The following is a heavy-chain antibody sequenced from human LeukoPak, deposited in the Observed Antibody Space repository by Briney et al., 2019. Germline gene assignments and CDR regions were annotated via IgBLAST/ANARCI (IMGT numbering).Heavy chain of an antibody. V-gene: IGHV5-51*01. CDR2: IYPGDSDT. CDR1: GYSFTSYW. J-gene: IGHJ4*02. Sequence: GESLKISCNGSGYSFTSYWIGWVRQMPGKGLEWMGIIYPGDSDTRYSPSFQGQVTISADKSISTAYLQWSSLKASDTAMYYCARGGAAAGETYCFDYWGQGTLVTVSS. D-gene: IGHD6-13*01. CDR3: ARGGAAAGETYCFDY.